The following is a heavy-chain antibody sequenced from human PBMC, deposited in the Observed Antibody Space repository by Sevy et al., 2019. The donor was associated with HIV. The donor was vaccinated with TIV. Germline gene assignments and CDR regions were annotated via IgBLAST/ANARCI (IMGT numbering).Heavy chain of an antibody. V-gene: IGHV1-8*01. CDR3: ARASSPIMITFGGVIVDDAFDI. CDR2: MNPNSGNT. Sequence: ASVKVSCKASGYTFTSYDINWVRQATGQGLEWMGWMNPNSGNTGYAQKFQGRVTMTRNTSISTAYMELGSLRSEDTAVYYCARASSPIMITFGGVIVDDAFDIWGQGTMVTVSS. CDR1: GYTFTSYD. J-gene: IGHJ3*02. D-gene: IGHD3-16*02.